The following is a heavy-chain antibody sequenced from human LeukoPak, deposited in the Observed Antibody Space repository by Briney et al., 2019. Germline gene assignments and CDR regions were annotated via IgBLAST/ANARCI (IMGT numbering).Heavy chain of an antibody. CDR2: ISGSGGST. V-gene: IGHV3-23*01. J-gene: IGHJ4*02. Sequence: GGSLRLSCAASGFTFSSYAMSWVRQAPGKGLEWVSVISGSGGSTYYADSVKGRFTISRDNSKNTLYLQMNSLRAEDTAVYYCAKLGILTGHYYFDYWGQGTLLTVSS. CDR1: GFTFSSYA. D-gene: IGHD3-9*01. CDR3: AKLGILTGHYYFDY.